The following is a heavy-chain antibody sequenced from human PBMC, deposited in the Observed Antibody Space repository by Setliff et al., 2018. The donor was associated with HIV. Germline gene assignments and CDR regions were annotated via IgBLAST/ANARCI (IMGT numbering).Heavy chain of an antibody. D-gene: IGHD2-15*01. CDR2: IYPGDSGT. J-gene: IGHJ3*02. CDR3: ARQRVVATTKLDAFDI. V-gene: IGHV5-51*01. CDR1: GYSFTSYW. Sequence: LGESLKIPCKGSGYSFTSYWVGWVRQMPGKGLEWMGIIYPGDSGTRYSPTFQGQVTISADKSISTAYLQWSSLKASDTAMYYCARQRVVATTKLDAFDIWGQGTMVTVS.